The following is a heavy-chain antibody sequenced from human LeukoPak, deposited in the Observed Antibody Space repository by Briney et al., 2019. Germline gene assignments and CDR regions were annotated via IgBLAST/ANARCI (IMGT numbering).Heavy chain of an antibody. D-gene: IGHD1-26*01. CDR2: ISSIDGST. Sequence: GGSLRLSCAASGFTFSSYGMSWVRQAPGKGLEWVSGISSIDGSTYYADSVKGRFTVSRDNSKNTLYLQMNSLRAEDPAVYYCAKVASGSYYNWPFDYWGQGTLVTVSS. CDR1: GFTFSSYG. CDR3: AKVASGSYYNWPFDY. V-gene: IGHV3-23*01. J-gene: IGHJ4*02.